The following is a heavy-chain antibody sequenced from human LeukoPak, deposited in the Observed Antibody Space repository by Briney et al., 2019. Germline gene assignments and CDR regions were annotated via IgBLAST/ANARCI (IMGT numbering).Heavy chain of an antibody. CDR3: TTRRQDGW. V-gene: IGHV3-15*01. CDR1: AFTFSDAW. CDR2: IKSKSDGGTI. D-gene: IGHD2-15*01. J-gene: IGHJ4*02. Sequence: GGSLRLSCVGSAFTFSDAWMSWVRQAPGKWLEWVGRIKSKSDGGTIDYATPVKGRFTISRDDSRTTLYLQMNSLKNEDTAVYYCTTRRQDGWWGQGTLVTVS.